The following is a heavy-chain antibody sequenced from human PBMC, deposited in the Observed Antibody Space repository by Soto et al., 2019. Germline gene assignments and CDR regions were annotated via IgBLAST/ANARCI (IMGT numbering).Heavy chain of an antibody. CDR1: GFSFSTYG. CDR2: GGSGGST. D-gene: IGHD3-16*01. CDR3: VKFRGRAYPYYYMDV. Sequence: DVQLLESGGGLAQRGGSLRLSCAASGFSFSTYGMTWVRQAPGKGLEWVSYGGSGGSTYYADSVKGRFTISRDNSKNTLYLQMNSLRAEDPAVYYCVKFRGRAYPYYYMDVWGNGTTVNVSS. J-gene: IGHJ6*03. V-gene: IGHV3-23*01.